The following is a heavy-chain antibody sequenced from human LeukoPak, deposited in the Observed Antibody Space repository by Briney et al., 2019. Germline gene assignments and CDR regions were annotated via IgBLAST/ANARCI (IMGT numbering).Heavy chain of an antibody. J-gene: IGHJ4*02. V-gene: IGHV3-23*01. CDR1: RFTFSSYA. D-gene: IGHD2-15*01. CDR3: AKPPYCSGGSCYLHY. CDR2: ISGSGGST. Sequence: PGGSLRLSCAASRFTFSSYAMSWVRQAPGKGLEWVSAISGSGGSTYYADSVKGRFTISRDNSKNTLYLQMNSQRAEDTAVYYCAKPPYCSGGSCYLHYWGQGTLVTVSS.